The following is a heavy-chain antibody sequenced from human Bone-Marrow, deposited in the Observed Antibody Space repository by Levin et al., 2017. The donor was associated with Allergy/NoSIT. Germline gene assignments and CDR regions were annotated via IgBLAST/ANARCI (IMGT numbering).Heavy chain of an antibody. Sequence: GESLKISCAASGFTFSSYGMHWVRQAPGKGLEWVAVIWYHGTIEYYADSVKGRFTISRDNSKKTVYLEMNSLRAEDTAMYYCARDLSSGWYGPDYWGQGTLVTV. J-gene: IGHJ4*02. CDR3: ARDLSSGWYGPDY. D-gene: IGHD6-19*01. V-gene: IGHV3-33*01. CDR1: GFTFSSYG. CDR2: IWYHGTIE.